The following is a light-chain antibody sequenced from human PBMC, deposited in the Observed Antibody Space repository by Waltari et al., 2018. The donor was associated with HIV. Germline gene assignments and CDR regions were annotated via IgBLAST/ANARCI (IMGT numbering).Light chain of an antibody. CDR2: EVY. Sequence: QSALTHLASVYWPFGRPITICRSGTSNDGGGCKLVSWYQHPPGKAPQLIIYEVYKRPSGVSNRFSGSKSGNSASLTISGLQAEDEADYYCCSYAGSNIPFGGGTKVTVL. V-gene: IGLV2-23*02. CDR3: CSYAGSNIP. J-gene: IGLJ2*01. CDR1: SNDGGGCKL.